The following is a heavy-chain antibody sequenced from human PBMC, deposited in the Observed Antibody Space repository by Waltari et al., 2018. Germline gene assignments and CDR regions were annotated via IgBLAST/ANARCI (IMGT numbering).Heavy chain of an antibody. CDR2: SNPNCGGT. CDR3: ARVPSHYYGSGSYLPFDY. V-gene: IGHV1-2*06. D-gene: IGHD3-10*01. J-gene: IGHJ4*02. CDR1: GYTFTGYY. Sequence: QVQLVQSGAEVKKPGASVKVSCKASGYTFTGYYMHWVRQAPGQGLEWTGRSNPNCGGTNHAQKFQGRVTMTRDTSISTADMELSRLGADDTAVYYCARVPSHYYGSGSYLPFDYWGQGTLVTVSS.